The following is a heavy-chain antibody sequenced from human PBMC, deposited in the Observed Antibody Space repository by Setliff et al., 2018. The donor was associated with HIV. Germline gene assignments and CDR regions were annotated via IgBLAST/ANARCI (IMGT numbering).Heavy chain of an antibody. Sequence: SVKVSCKVSGDTFNNYGLNWVRQAPGQGLEWMGGIIPIFKSADYAQKFQGRVTITADESTSTAYMELSSLRSEDTAVYYCARSPGYSSGWTPGYYYYMDVWGKGTTVTVSS. CDR2: IIPIFKSA. CDR1: GDTFNNYG. V-gene: IGHV1-69*13. J-gene: IGHJ6*03. D-gene: IGHD6-19*01. CDR3: ARSPGYSSGWTPGYYYYMDV.